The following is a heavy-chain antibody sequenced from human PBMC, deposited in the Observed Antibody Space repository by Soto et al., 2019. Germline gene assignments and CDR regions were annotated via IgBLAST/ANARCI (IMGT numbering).Heavy chain of an antibody. CDR1: GFTFSSYA. CDR3: ARDLVRGGGLGDYYGMDV. V-gene: IGHV3-30-3*01. CDR2: ISYDGSNK. J-gene: IGHJ6*02. D-gene: IGHD3-16*01. Sequence: QVQLVESGGGVVQPGRSLRLSCAASGFTFSSYAMHWVRQAPGKGLEWVAVISYDGSNKYYADSVKGRFTISRDNSKNTLYLQMNSLGAEDTAVYYCARDLVRGGGLGDYYGMDVWGQGTTVTVSS.